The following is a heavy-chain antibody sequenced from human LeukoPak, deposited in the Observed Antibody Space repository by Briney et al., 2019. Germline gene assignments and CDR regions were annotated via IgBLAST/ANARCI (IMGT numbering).Heavy chain of an antibody. CDR2: INPSGGST. V-gene: IGHV1-46*01. CDR1: GYTFTSYY. D-gene: IGHD4-17*01. Sequence: GASVKVSCKASGYTFTSYYMHWVRQAPGQGLEWMGIINPSGGSTSYAQKFQGRVTMTRDTSTSTVYMELSSLGSEDTAVYYCARGLLGDYGDYVPFFDPWGQGTLVTVSS. CDR3: ARGLLGDYGDYVPFFDP. J-gene: IGHJ5*02.